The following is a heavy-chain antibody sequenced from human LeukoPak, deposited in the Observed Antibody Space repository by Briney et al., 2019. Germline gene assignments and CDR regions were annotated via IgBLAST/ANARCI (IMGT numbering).Heavy chain of an antibody. D-gene: IGHD4-17*01. Sequence: GGSLRLSCVGSGFTFRSHAMSWVRQAPEKGLEFVSGIYENGGTTYYADSVKGRFTISRDNSKNTLYLQMNSLRAEDTAVYYCVRNGDYVLWGQGTLVTVSS. J-gene: IGHJ4*02. CDR2: IYENGGTT. CDR3: VRNGDYVL. CDR1: GFTFRSHA. V-gene: IGHV3-23*05.